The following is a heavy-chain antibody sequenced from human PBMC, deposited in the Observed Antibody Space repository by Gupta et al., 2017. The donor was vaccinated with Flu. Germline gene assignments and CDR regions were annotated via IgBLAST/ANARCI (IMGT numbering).Heavy chain of an antibody. CDR2: IIPSDGRT. Sequence: QVQLGQAGAEVKKHGDSVKLSCKASGYTFTSYYLHWVRQAPGQGLEWMGIIIPSDGRTNYAQKFQGRVTMTGDTSTSTVYMELSSLRSEDTAIYYCVREEKGGHFDYWGQGTLVTVSS. CDR3: VREEKGGHFDY. V-gene: IGHV1-46*01. J-gene: IGHJ4*02. CDR1: GYTFTSYY. D-gene: IGHD3-16*01.